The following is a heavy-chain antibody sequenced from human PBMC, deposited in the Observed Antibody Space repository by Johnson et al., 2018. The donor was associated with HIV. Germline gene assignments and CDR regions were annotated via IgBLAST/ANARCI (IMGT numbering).Heavy chain of an antibody. CDR3: AKVGLYSGYEYDAFDI. D-gene: IGHD5-12*01. V-gene: IGHV3-30-3*01. CDR1: GFLFSRYA. J-gene: IGHJ3*02. CDR2: ISYDGGNN. Sequence: QVQLVESGGGVVQPGRSLRLSCAASGFLFSRYAMHWVRQAPGKGLEWVAVISYDGGNNYYSDSVKGRFSISRDNSKNTLYLQMNSLRAEDTAVYYCAKVGLYSGYEYDAFDIWGQGTMVTVSS.